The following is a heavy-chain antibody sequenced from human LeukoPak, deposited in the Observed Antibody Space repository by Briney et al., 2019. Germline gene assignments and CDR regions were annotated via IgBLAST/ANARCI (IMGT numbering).Heavy chain of an antibody. CDR3: ARSIASFDY. V-gene: IGHV4-59*01. CDR1: GGSISSYY. J-gene: IGHJ4*02. D-gene: IGHD6-13*01. CDR2: IYYSGST. Sequence: KTSETLSLTCTVSGGSISSYYWSWIRQPPGKGLEWIGYIYYSGSTNYNPSLKSRVTISVDTPKNQFSLKLSSVTAADTAVYYCARSIASFDYWGQGTLVTVSS.